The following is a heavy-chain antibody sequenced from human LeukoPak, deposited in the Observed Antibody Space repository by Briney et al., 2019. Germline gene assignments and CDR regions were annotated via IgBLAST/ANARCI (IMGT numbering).Heavy chain of an antibody. J-gene: IGHJ4*02. CDR3: VRDRY. V-gene: IGHV3-23*01. Sequence: GGSPRLSCTASGFTFSTYAMSWVRQAPGRGLEWVSTITGTGNITYYADSVKGRFTISRDNSKNTLYLQMNSLRAEDTAVYYCVRDRYWGQGTLVTVSS. CDR2: ITGTGNIT. CDR1: GFTFSTYA.